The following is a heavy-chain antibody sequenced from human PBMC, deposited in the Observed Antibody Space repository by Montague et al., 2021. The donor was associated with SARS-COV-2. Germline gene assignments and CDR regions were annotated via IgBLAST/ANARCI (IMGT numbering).Heavy chain of an antibody. D-gene: IGHD3-22*01. CDR1: GFTFSSYG. V-gene: IGHV3-33*01. CDR3: ARDFLYYYDRGGLDY. J-gene: IGHJ4*02. Sequence: SLRLSCAASGFTFSSYGMHWVRQAPGKGLEWVAVIWYDGSNKYYADSVKGRFTISRDNSKNTLYLQMNSLRAEDTAVYYCARDFLYYYDRGGLDYWGQGTLVTVSS. CDR2: IWYDGSNK.